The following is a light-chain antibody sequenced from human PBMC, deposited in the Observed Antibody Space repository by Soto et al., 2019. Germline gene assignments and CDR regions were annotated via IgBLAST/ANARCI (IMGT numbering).Light chain of an antibody. Sequence: QSARTQPASVSGPPGQSITISCTGTSSDVGGYNYVSWYQQHPGKAPKLMIYDVSNRPSGVSNRFSGSKSGNTASLTISGLQAEDEADYYCSSYTSSSTYVFGTGTKVTVL. CDR3: SSYTSSSTYV. CDR1: SSDVGGYNY. J-gene: IGLJ1*01. CDR2: DVS. V-gene: IGLV2-14*01.